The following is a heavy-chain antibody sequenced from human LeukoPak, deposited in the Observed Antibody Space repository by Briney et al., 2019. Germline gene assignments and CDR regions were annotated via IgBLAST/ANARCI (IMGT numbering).Heavy chain of an antibody. CDR3: ARDHGDYSPFDY. D-gene: IGHD4-17*01. Sequence: ASVKVSCKASGGTFSSYAISWVRQAPGQGLEWMGGIIPIFGTANYAQKFQGRVTTTADESTSTAYMELSSLRSEDTAVYYCARDHGDYSPFDYWGQGTLVTVSS. J-gene: IGHJ4*02. V-gene: IGHV1-69*01. CDR2: IIPIFGTA. CDR1: GGTFSSYA.